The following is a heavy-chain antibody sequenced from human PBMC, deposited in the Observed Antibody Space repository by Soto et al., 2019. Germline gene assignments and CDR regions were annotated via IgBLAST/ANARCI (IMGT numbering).Heavy chain of an antibody. J-gene: IGHJ4*02. CDR3: ARQQLGWVYFDY. D-gene: IGHD6-13*01. CDR1: GGSISSYY. CDR2: IYYSGST. V-gene: IGHV4-59*08. Sequence: SETLSLTCTVSGGSISSYYWSWIRQPPGKGLEWIGYIYYSGSTNYNPSLKSRVTISVDTSKNQFSLKLSSVTAADTAVYYCARQQLGWVYFDYWGQGTLVTVSS.